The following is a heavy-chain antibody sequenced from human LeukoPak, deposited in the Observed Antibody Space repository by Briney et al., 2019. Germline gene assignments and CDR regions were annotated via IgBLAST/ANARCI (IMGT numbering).Heavy chain of an antibody. CDR1: RFTFGSYW. V-gene: IGHV3-74*01. CDR2: INSDGSSI. CDR3: ARGLDYDSSGYWLY. J-gene: IGHJ4*02. D-gene: IGHD3-22*01. Sequence: GGSLRLSCAASRFTFGSYWMHWIRQAPGKGLVWVSRINSDGSSIAYADSVRGRFTISRDNAKNTLYLEMNSLRAEDTALYYCARGLDYDSSGYWLYWGQGTLVTVSS.